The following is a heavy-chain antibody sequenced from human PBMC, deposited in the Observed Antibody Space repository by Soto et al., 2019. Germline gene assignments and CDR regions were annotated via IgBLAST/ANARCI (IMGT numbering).Heavy chain of an antibody. D-gene: IGHD4-17*01. V-gene: IGHV5-51*01. CDR1: GYIFSTNW. J-gene: IGHJ3*02. CDR3: ARAYGARFDS. Sequence: GESLKISCKGSGYIFSTNWIGWVRQMPGKGLEWMGIIYPADSDTTYSPSFRGQVTISADKTTSTAYLQWSSLKASDTAMYYCARAYGARFDSWGQGTMVTVSS. CDR2: IYPADSDT.